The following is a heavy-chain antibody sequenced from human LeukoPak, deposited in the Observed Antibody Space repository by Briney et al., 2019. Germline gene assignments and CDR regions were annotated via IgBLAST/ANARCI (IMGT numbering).Heavy chain of an antibody. CDR2: INHSGST. D-gene: IGHD4-17*01. Sequence: SETLSLTCAVYGGSFSGYYWSWIRQPPGKGLEWIGEINHSGSTNYNPSLKSRVTISVDTSKNQFSLKLSSVTAADTAVYYCARGHTDYGDYAAYVDAFDIWGQGTMVTVSS. J-gene: IGHJ3*02. CDR3: ARGHTDYGDYAAYVDAFDI. V-gene: IGHV4-34*01. CDR1: GGSFSGYY.